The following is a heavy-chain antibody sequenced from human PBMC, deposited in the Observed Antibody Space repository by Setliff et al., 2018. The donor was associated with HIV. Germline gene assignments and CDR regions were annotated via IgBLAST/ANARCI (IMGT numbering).Heavy chain of an antibody. V-gene: IGHV1-8*02. Sequence: SVKVSCKASGYTFSSYDINWVRQATGQGLEWMGWMNPNSGNTGYAQKFQGRVTMTRNTAISTAYMELRRLKSEDTAVYYCARSRPQISIFGLVQDYWGQGTLVTVPS. J-gene: IGHJ4*02. D-gene: IGHD3-3*01. CDR2: MNPNSGNT. CDR3: ARSRPQISIFGLVQDY. CDR1: GYTFSSYD.